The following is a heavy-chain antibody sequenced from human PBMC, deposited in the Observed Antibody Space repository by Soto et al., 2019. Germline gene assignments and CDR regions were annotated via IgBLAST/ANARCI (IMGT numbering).Heavy chain of an antibody. D-gene: IGHD3-22*01. J-gene: IGHJ4*02. CDR3: TRYYYESSGYYVY. V-gene: IGHV3-49*04. CDR1: GFTFGSYA. CDR2: IRSEANGGTT. Sequence: GGSLRLSCTGSGFTFGSYALSWVRQAPGKGLEWVGVIRSEANGGTTDYAASMKGRITISRDDSKSIAYMEINSLQTEDTAVYYCTRYYYESSGYYVYWGQGALVTVSS.